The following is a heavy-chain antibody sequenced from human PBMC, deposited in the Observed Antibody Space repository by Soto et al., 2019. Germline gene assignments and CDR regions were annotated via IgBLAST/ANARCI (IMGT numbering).Heavy chain of an antibody. CDR1: GFTFSSYG. CDR3: AKVRSWRIAAAGTSEVPEYYYYYYGMDV. Sequence: QVQLVESGGGVVQPGRSLRLSCAASGFTFSSYGMHWVRQAPGKGLEWVAVISYDGSNKYYADSVKGRFTISRDNSKNTLYRQMNSLRAEDTAVYYCAKVRSWRIAAAGTSEVPEYYYYYYGMDVWGQGTTVTVSS. CDR2: ISYDGSNK. J-gene: IGHJ6*02. D-gene: IGHD6-13*01. V-gene: IGHV3-30*18.